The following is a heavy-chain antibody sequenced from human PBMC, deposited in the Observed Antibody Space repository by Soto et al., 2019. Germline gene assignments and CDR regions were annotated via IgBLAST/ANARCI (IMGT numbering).Heavy chain of an antibody. J-gene: IGHJ6*02. V-gene: IGHV5-10-1*01. D-gene: IGHD3-3*02. CDR1: GYSFTSYL. CDR3: AREAGGNSTMDV. Sequence: PGESLKISFKGSGYSFTSYLISWVRQMPGKGLEWMGRIDPSDSYTNYSPSFQGHVTISADKSISTAYLQWSSLKASDTAMYYCAREAGGNSTMDVWGQGTTVTVSS. CDR2: IDPSDSYT.